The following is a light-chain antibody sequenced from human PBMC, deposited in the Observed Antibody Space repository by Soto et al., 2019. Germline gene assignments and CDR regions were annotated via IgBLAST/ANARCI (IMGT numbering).Light chain of an antibody. CDR3: QHYGGSPRT. Sequence: EIVLTQSPVTLSLSPGERVTLSCRASQSVGTSLAWYQQKPGQAPRLLIYGASNRATGIPDRFSGSGSGTDFTLTISKLEPEDFAVYHCQHYGGSPRTFGQGTKVDI. CDR2: GAS. J-gene: IGKJ1*01. V-gene: IGKV3-20*01. CDR1: QSVGTS.